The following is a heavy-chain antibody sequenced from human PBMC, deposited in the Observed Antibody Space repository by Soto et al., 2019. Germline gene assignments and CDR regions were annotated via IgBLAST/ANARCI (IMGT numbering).Heavy chain of an antibody. CDR1: GVTVTSNY. D-gene: IGHD3-3*01. CDR2: IYSGENA. Sequence: EVQLVQSGGGLVHPGGSLRLSCAGYGVTVTSNYMNWVRQAPGKGLEWVAVIYSGENAYYADSVAGRFTISRDNSKNTLDLQMNSLRVEDTAVYYCARDLEACDTWGQGTTVIVSS. J-gene: IGHJ3*02. CDR3: ARDLEACDT. V-gene: IGHV3-53*01.